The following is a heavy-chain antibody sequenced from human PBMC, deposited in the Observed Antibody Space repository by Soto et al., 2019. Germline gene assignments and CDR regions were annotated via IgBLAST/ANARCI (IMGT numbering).Heavy chain of an antibody. Sequence: QVQLVQSGAEVKKPGASVKLSCKASGYTFTSYGISWVRQAPGQGLEWMGWISAYNGNTNYAHKLQGRVTMTTDTYTSTASMELRTLRSDDTAVYYCARDLTPGLVDHCGQGTLVTVSS. V-gene: IGHV1-18*01. D-gene: IGHD3-9*01. CDR1: GYTFTSYG. CDR2: ISAYNGNT. J-gene: IGHJ4*02. CDR3: ARDLTPGLVDH.